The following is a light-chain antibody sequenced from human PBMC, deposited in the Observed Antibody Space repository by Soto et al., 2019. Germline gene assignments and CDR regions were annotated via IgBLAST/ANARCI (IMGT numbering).Light chain of an antibody. V-gene: IGLV2-14*01. CDR2: DVS. CDR1: SSDVGGYNY. Sequence: QSALTQPASVSGSPGQSITISCTGTSSDVGGYNYVSWYQQHPGKAPKLMIYDVSNRPSGVSNRFSGSKSGNTASLTISGXXXXXXXDYYCSSYTSSSTLGVFGGGTQLTV. CDR3: SSYTSSSTLGV. J-gene: IGLJ2*01.